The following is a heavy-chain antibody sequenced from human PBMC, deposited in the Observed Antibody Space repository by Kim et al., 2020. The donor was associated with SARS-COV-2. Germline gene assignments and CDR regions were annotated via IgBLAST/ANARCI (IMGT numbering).Heavy chain of an antibody. CDR2: ISYDGSNK. D-gene: IGHD1-26*01. Sequence: GGSLRLSCAASGFTFSSYGMHWVRQAPGKGLEWVAVISYDGSNKYYADSVKGRFTISRDNSKNTLYLQMNSLRAEDTAVYYCAREVRVFRVGATYGYWGQGTLVTVSS. V-gene: IGHV3-33*05. J-gene: IGHJ4*02. CDR3: AREVRVFRVGATYGY. CDR1: GFTFSSYG.